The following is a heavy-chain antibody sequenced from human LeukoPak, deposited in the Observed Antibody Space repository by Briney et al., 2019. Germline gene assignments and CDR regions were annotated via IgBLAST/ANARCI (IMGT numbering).Heavy chain of an antibody. Sequence: GGSLRLSCAASGFIVSSHYMSWVRQAPGKGLEWVSVIYSGGSTYYADSVKGRFTISRDNSKNTLYLQMNSLRAEDTAVYYCAREMWDSYGYVDYWGQGTLVTVSS. D-gene: IGHD5-18*01. V-gene: IGHV3-66*01. CDR2: IYSGGST. CDR3: AREMWDSYGYVDY. J-gene: IGHJ4*02. CDR1: GFIVSSHY.